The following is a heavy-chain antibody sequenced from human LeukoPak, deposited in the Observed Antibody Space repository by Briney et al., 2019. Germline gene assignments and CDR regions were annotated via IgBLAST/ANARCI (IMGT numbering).Heavy chain of an antibody. J-gene: IGHJ4*02. Sequence: ASVKVSCKTSGYTFSSYDINWVRQATGQGLEWMGWMNPNSGNTGYAQKFQGRVTVTRDTSTSTVHMELSGLRSEDTAVYYCARDQEGFDYWGQGTLVTVSS. CDR2: MNPNSGNT. CDR3: ARDQEGFDY. V-gene: IGHV1-8*01. CDR1: GYTFSSYD.